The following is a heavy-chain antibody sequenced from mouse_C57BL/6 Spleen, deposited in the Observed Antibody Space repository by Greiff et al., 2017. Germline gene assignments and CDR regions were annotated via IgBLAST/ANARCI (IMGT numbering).Heavy chain of an antibody. V-gene: IGHV5-17*01. Sequence: EVKLVESGGGLVKPGASLKLSCAASGFTFSDYGMHWVRQAPEKGLEWVAYISSGSSTNYYADTVKGRFTISRDNAKNTLFLQMTSLRSEDTAMYYCARPGASYAMDYWGQGTSVTVSS. CDR3: ARPGASYAMDY. J-gene: IGHJ4*01. D-gene: IGHD6-1*01. CDR2: ISSGSSTN. CDR1: GFTFSDYG.